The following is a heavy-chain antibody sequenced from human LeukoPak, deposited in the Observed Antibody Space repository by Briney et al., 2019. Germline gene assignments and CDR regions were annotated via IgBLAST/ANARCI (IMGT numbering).Heavy chain of an antibody. CDR2: ISSSSTYI. J-gene: IGHJ3*02. CDR1: GFTFSHAW. V-gene: IGHV3-21*01. CDR3: AGYTYDAFDI. D-gene: IGHD1-1*01. Sequence: PGGSLRLSCAASGFTFSHAWMSWVRQAPGKGLEWVSSISSSSTYIYYADSVKGRFTISRDDAKNSLYLQMNSLRAEDTAVYYCAGYTYDAFDIWGQGTMVTVSS.